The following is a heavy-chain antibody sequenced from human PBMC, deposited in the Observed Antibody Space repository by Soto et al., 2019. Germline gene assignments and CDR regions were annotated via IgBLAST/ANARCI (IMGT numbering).Heavy chain of an antibody. CDR1: GFTFSSYA. V-gene: IGHV3-23*01. CDR3: GKERLGSGCFVSNY. Sequence: DVQLLESGGGLVQPGGSVRLSCAASGFTFSSYAMSWVRQAPGKGLAWVSAISGNGAETSYADSVRGRFTISRDNSKDTLFLHMNSLGADDTAVYYCGKERLGSGCFVSNYWGLGVLVTVSS. CDR2: ISGNGAET. J-gene: IGHJ4*02. D-gene: IGHD6-19*01.